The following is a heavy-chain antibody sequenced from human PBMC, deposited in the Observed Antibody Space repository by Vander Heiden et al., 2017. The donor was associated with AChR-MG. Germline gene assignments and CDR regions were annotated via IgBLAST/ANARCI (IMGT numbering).Heavy chain of an antibody. CDR2: IYYSGST. J-gene: IGHJ3*02. D-gene: IGHD3-22*01. Sequence: QVQLQESGPRLVKPSETLSLTCTVSGGSISSYYWSWIRQPPGKGLEWIGYIYYSGSTNYNPSLKSRVTISVDTSKNQFSLKLSSVTAADTAVYYCARRQSYYDSSGYYLYDAFDIWGQGTMVTVSS. CDR3: ARRQSYYDSSGYYLYDAFDI. V-gene: IGHV4-59*08. CDR1: GGSISSYY.